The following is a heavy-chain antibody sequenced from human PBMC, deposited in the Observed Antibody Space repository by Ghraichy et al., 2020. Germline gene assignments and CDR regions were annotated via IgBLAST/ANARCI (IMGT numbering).Heavy chain of an antibody. D-gene: IGHD5-24*01. V-gene: IGHV3-30*18. CDR1: GFTFSSYG. Sequence: GGSLRLSCAASGFTFSSYGMHWVRQAPGKGLEWVAVISYDGSNKYYADSVKGRFTISRDNSKNTLYLQMNSLRAEDTAVYYCAKDHRWRAYYYYGMDVWGQGTTVTVSS. CDR3: AKDHRWRAYYYYGMDV. CDR2: ISYDGSNK. J-gene: IGHJ6*02.